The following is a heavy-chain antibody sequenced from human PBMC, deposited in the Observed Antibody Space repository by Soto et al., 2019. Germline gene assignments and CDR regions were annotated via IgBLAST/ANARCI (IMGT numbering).Heavy chain of an antibody. CDR2: TYYRSKWYN. D-gene: IGHD6-19*01. Sequence: PSQTLSLTCAVSGDSVSSNSAAWNWIRQSPSRGLEWLGRTYYRSKWYNDYAISVRSRVTISPDTSKNQFSLQLTSVTPEDTAVNYCSRDRVASGRFDYWGQGTLVTVSS. CDR3: SRDRVASGRFDY. V-gene: IGHV6-1*01. CDR1: GDSVSSNSAA. J-gene: IGHJ4*02.